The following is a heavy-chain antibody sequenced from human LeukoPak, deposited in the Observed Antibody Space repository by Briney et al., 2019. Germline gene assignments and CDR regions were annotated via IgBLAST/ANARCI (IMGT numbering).Heavy chain of an antibody. CDR3: ARELGINAFDI. V-gene: IGHV1-2*02. CDR1: GYTFSANR. J-gene: IGHJ3*02. CDR2: IDPNSGGT. D-gene: IGHD3-9*01. Sequence: GASVKVSCKASGYTFSANRLYWIRQAPGQGLESMGWIDPNSGGTKYPQKFQGRVTMTGDTSISTAYMQLNNLRSDDTAVYYCARELGINAFDIWGQGTMLTVSS.